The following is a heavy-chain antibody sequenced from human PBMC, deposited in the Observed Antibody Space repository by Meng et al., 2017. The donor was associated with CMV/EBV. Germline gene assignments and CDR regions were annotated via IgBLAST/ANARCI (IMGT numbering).Heavy chain of an antibody. V-gene: IGHV4-30-4*08. CDR3: ARDNRRGGVDY. D-gene: IGHD3-3*01. CDR1: GGSISSGDYY. Sequence: QVQLQASGPGLGKPSQTLSLTCTVSGGSISSGDYYWGWIRQPPGKGLEWIGYIYYSGSTYYNPSLKSRVTISVDTSKNQFSLKLSSVTAADTAVYYCARDNRRGGVDYWGQGTLVTVSS. CDR2: IYYSGST. J-gene: IGHJ4*02.